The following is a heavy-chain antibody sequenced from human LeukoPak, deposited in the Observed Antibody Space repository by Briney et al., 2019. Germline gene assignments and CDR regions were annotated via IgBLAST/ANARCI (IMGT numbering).Heavy chain of an antibody. CDR3: ARPHGGYYGSGSYYNEGDY. Sequence: SETLSLTCTVSGGPISSSSYYWGWIRQPPGKGLEWIGSIYYSGSTYYNPSLKSRVTISVDTSKNQFSLKLSSVTAADTAVYYCARPHGGYYGSGSYYNEGDYWGQGTLVTVSS. CDR1: GGPISSSSYY. CDR2: IYYSGST. J-gene: IGHJ4*02. V-gene: IGHV4-39*01. D-gene: IGHD3-10*01.